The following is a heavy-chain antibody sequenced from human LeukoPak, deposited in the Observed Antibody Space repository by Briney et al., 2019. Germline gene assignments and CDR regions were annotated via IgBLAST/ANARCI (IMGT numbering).Heavy chain of an antibody. CDR1: GYTFTSYY. CDR3: ARESSIMITFGGVSRLDP. Sequence: ASVKVSCKASGYTFTSYYMHWVRQAPGQGLEWMGMINPSGGSTSYAQKFQGRVTMTRDTSTSTVYMELSSLRSEDTAVYYCARESSIMITFGGVSRLDPWGQGTLVTASS. J-gene: IGHJ5*02. CDR2: INPSGGST. D-gene: IGHD3-16*01. V-gene: IGHV1-46*01.